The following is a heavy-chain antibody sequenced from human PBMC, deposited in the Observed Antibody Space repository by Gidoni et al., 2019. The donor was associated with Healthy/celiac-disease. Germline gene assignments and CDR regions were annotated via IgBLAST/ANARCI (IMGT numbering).Heavy chain of an antibody. D-gene: IGHD5-18*01. CDR1: GFTFSSYS. Sequence: EVQLVESGGGLVKPGGSLRLSCAASGFTFSSYSMNWVRQAPGKGLAWVSSISSSSSYIYYADSVKGRFTISRDNAKNSLYLQMNSLRAEDTAVYYCARAEEQLWLNYYYYYYMDVWGKGTTVTVSS. V-gene: IGHV3-21*01. CDR2: ISSSSSYI. CDR3: ARAEEQLWLNYYYYYYMDV. J-gene: IGHJ6*03.